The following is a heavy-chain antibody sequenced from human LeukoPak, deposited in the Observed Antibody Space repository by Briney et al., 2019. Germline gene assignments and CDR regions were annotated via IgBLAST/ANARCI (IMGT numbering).Heavy chain of an antibody. CDR2: ISGSGGST. CDR1: GFTFTDYA. CDR3: AKDRYSRGYFD. D-gene: IGHD3-22*01. Sequence: PGGSLRLSCAASGFTFTDYAMNWARQAPGKGLEWLSAISGSGGSTYYADSIQGRFTISRDNSKNTLYLQMNSLRAEDTAIYYCAKDRYSRGYFDWGQGTLVTVSS. V-gene: IGHV3-23*01. J-gene: IGHJ4*02.